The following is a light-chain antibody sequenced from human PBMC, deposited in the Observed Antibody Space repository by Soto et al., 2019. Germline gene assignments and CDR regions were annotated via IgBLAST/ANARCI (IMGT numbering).Light chain of an antibody. Sequence: DIQMTQSPSSLSASVGDRVTITCRASQAISNYLAWYQQKPGKVPKLLIYTASTLQSGVPSRISGSGSGTDFTLTISSLQPEDVATYYCQKYNYAPLTFGGGTKVEIK. CDR1: QAISNY. CDR2: TAS. CDR3: QKYNYAPLT. J-gene: IGKJ4*01. V-gene: IGKV1-27*01.